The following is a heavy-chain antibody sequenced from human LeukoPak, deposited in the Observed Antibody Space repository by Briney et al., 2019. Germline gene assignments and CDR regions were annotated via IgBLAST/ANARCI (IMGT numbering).Heavy chain of an antibody. Sequence: SETLSLTCTVSGGSINGFYWSWIRQPPGRRLEWIGYISHSGSTYYRPSLKSRLTMSLETSQNQFSLRLNSVTAADTAIYYCARHVISFGESYSQYSFDYWGQGGLVTVSS. CDR1: GGSINGFY. CDR3: ARHVISFGESYSQYSFDY. D-gene: IGHD3-10*01. J-gene: IGHJ4*02. CDR2: ISHSGST. V-gene: IGHV4-59*08.